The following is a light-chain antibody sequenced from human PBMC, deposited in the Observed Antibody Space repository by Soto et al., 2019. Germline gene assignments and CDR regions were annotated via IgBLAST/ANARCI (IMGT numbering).Light chain of an antibody. Sequence: QSVLTQPASVSGSPGQSITISCTGISSDVGNYKLVSWYQQHPGKAPKLMIYEGTKRPSGVSNRFSGSKSGNTASLTISGLQAEDEADYYCCSYAGSSTSYVFGTGTKLTVL. CDR1: SSDVGNYKL. V-gene: IGLV2-23*01. J-gene: IGLJ1*01. CDR2: EGT. CDR3: CSYAGSSTSYV.